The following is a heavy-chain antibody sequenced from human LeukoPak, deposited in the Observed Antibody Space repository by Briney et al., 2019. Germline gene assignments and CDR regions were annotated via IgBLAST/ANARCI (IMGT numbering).Heavy chain of an antibody. CDR1: GGSISSSSYY. CDR2: IYYSGST. V-gene: IGHV4-39*01. D-gene: IGHD6-19*01. CDR3: ARIMAGSFDY. Sequence: SETLSLTCTVSGGSISSSSYYWGWIRQPPRKRLEWIGSIYYSGSTYYNPSLKSRVTIPVDTSKNQFSLKLSSVTAADTAVYYCARIMAGSFDYWGQGTLVTVSS. J-gene: IGHJ4*02.